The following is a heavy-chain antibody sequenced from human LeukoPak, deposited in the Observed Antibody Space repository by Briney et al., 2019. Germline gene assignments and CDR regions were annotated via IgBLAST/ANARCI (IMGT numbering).Heavy chain of an antibody. CDR1: GGSFSGYY. Sequence: SETLSLTCAVYGGSFSGYYWSWIRQPPGKGLEWIGEINHSGSTNYNPSLKSRVTISVDTSKNQFSLKLSSVIAADTAVYYCARAAYYYDSSLKRIYYFDYWGQGTLVTVSS. J-gene: IGHJ4*02. CDR3: ARAAYYYDSSLKRIYYFDY. D-gene: IGHD3-22*01. CDR2: INHSGST. V-gene: IGHV4-34*01.